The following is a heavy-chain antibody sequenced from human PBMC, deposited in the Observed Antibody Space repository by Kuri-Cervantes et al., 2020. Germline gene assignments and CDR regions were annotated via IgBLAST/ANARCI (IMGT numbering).Heavy chain of an antibody. CDR3: VANLYTEASGGSGSQTFH. V-gene: IGHV4-34*01. J-gene: IGHJ4*02. Sequence: GSLRLSCAVYGGSFSGYYWSWIRQPPGKGLEWIGEIDRRGSTNYNPSLKSRVTASVDTSKNQFSLRLSSVTAADTAMYYCVANLYTEASGGSGSQTFHWGQGIRGTESS. D-gene: IGHD2-8*02. CDR2: IDRRGST. CDR1: GGSFSGYY.